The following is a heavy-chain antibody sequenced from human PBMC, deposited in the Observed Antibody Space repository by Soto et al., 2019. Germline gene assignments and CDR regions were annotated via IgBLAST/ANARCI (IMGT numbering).Heavy chain of an antibody. CDR1: GGSISSYY. CDR3: ARGDTATLPYYYYGMDV. Sequence: SETLSLTCTVSGGSISSYYWSWIRQPAGKGLEWIGRIYTSGSTNYNPSLKSRVTMSVDTSKNQFSLKLSSVTAADTAVYYCARGDTATLPYYYYGMDVWGQGPTVTSP. V-gene: IGHV4-4*07. CDR2: IYTSGST. D-gene: IGHD1-1*01. J-gene: IGHJ6*02.